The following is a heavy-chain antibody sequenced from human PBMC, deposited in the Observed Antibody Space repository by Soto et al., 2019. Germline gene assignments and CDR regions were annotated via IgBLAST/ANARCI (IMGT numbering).Heavy chain of an antibody. D-gene: IGHD2-2*01. Sequence: QVQLVQSGAEVKKHGASVKVSCKAYGYTFTNYAMHWVRQAPGQRPEWTGWINAGNGNTKFSQRIQGRVTISRDTSANIAYMELSSLTSEDTAVYYCARAGFCSTISCSDAFDIWGQGTMVTVSS. CDR1: GYTFTNYA. J-gene: IGHJ3*02. CDR3: ARAGFCSTISCSDAFDI. CDR2: INAGNGNT. V-gene: IGHV1-3*01.